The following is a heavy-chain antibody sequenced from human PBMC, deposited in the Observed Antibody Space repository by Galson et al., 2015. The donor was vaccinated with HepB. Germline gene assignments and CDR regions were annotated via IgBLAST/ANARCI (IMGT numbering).Heavy chain of an antibody. V-gene: IGHV7-4-1*02. CDR3: AREGPIFGPGPGYNWFDP. D-gene: IGHD3-3*01. Sequence: SVKVSCKASGYTFTSYAMNWVRQAPGQGLEWMGWINTNTGNPTYAQGFTGRFVFSLDTSVSTAYLQISSLKAEDTAVYYCAREGPIFGPGPGYNWFDPWGQGTLVTVSS. CDR2: INTNTGNP. J-gene: IGHJ5*02. CDR1: GYTFTSYA.